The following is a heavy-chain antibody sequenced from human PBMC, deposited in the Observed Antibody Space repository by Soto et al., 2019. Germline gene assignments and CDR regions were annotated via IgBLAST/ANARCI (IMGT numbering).Heavy chain of an antibody. D-gene: IGHD2-21*02. V-gene: IGHV1-8*01. CDR1: GYTFTSYD. CDR2: MNPNSGNT. Sequence: QVQLVQSGAEVKKPGASVNVSCKASGYTFTSYDINWVRQATGQGLEWMGWMNPNSGNTGYAQKFQGRVTMTRNTSISTAYMELSSLRSEDTAVYYCARAVESSIVVVTAITWFDPWGQGTLVTVSS. CDR3: ARAVESSIVVVTAITWFDP. J-gene: IGHJ5*02.